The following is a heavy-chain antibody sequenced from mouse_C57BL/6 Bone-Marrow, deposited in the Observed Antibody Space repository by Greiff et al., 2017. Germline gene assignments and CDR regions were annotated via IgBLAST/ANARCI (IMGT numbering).Heavy chain of an antibody. CDR3: ARDRGQLRLNYFDY. D-gene: IGHD3-2*02. V-gene: IGHV5-4*01. J-gene: IGHJ2*01. CDR2: ISDGGSYT. CDR1: GFTFSSYA. Sequence: EVKLVESGGGLVKPGGSLKLSCAASGFTFSSYAMSWVRQTPEKRLEGVATISDGGSYTYYPDNVKGRFTISRDNAKNNLYLQMSHLKSADTAMYYCARDRGQLRLNYFDYWGQGTTLTVSS.